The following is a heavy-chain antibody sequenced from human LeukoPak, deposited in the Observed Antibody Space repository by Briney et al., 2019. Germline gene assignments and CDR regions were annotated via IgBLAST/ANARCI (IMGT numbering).Heavy chain of an antibody. CDR3: ARDIGPDSLYTNRWLQLYY. J-gene: IGHJ4*02. V-gene: IGHV3-43*01. Sequence: GGSLRLSCAASGFTFDDYTMHWVRQAPVKGLEWISLISWDGDSTYYADSVKGRFTISRDNSKNSLYLQMNSLRSEDTALYYCARDIGPDSLYTNRWLQLYYWGQGTLVTVSS. CDR2: ISWDGDST. CDR1: GFTFDDYT. D-gene: IGHD5-24*01.